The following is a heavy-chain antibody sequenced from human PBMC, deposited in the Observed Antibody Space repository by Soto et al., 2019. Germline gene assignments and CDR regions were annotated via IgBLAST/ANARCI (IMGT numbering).Heavy chain of an antibody. V-gene: IGHV3-21*01. J-gene: IGHJ4*02. CDR2: ISSSSSYI. CDR1: GVTISSYS. CDR3: ARDFGEHGYSLDY. Sequence: GGPMRHSCAAAGVTISSYSMNWVSKAPGKGLEWVSSISSSSSYIYYADSVKGRFTISRDNAKNSLYLQMNSLRAEDTAVYYCARDFGEHGYSLDYWGQGTLVTVSS. D-gene: IGHD4-4*01.